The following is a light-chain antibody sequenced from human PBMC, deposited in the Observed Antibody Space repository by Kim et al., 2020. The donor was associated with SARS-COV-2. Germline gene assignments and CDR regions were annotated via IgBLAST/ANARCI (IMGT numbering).Light chain of an antibody. Sequence: VSPGERATLSCRASQSVSSNFAWSQHRPGQAPRLLIYGASTRATGIPARFSGSGSGTEFTLTITSLQSEDFAVYYCQQYNIWPQTFGQGTKVDIK. CDR2: GAS. V-gene: IGKV3-15*01. CDR1: QSVSSN. CDR3: QQYNIWPQT. J-gene: IGKJ1*01.